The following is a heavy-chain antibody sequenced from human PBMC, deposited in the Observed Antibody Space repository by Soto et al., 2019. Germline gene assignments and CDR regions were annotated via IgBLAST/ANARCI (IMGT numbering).Heavy chain of an antibody. V-gene: IGHV3-30-3*01. CDR2: VSYGDSNK. D-gene: IGHD3-10*01. Sequence: QVQLVESGGGEVQPGRSLRLSCAASGFTFSAYALHWVRQAPGTGLEWVATVSYGDSNKYYADSVKGRFTISRDNSKKTVFLQMNSLKVEDTAIYYCARSGFYGSGILYFYGVDVWGQGTTVTVSS. CDR1: GFTFSAYA. J-gene: IGHJ6*02. CDR3: ARSGFYGSGILYFYGVDV.